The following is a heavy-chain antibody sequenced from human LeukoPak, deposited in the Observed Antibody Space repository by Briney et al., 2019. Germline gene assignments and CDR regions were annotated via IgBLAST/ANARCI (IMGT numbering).Heavy chain of an antibody. J-gene: IGHJ4*02. CDR3: VKVDTPMVFAF. D-gene: IGHD5-18*01. Sequence: GGSLRLSCSASGFTFSTYAMHWVRQAPGRGLEYVSAISTNGGGTYYADSVKGRFTISRDNSKNTLYLQMSSLRAEDTAVYFCVKVDTPMVFAFWGQGTLVTVSS. CDR2: ISTNGGGT. CDR1: GFTFSTYA. V-gene: IGHV3-64D*09.